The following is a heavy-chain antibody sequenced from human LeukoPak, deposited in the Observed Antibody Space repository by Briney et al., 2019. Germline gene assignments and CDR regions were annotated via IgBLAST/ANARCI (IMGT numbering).Heavy chain of an antibody. CDR3: TRSRDGWFDP. CDR1: GGSISSSSYY. Sequence: PSETLSLTCTVSGGSISSSSYYWGWIRQPPGKGLEWIGSFYYSGSTNSNPSLKSRLSRSVDTSKSHFSLKLTSVSAADTAVYFYTRSRDGWFDPWGQGSLVTVSS. V-gene: IGHV4-39*07. CDR2: FYYSGST. D-gene: IGHD2-8*01. J-gene: IGHJ5*02.